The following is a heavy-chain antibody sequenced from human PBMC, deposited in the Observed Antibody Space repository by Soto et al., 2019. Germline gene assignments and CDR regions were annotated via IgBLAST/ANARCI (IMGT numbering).Heavy chain of an antibody. J-gene: IGHJ4*02. CDR1: GGSFSGYY. CDR2: INHSGST. D-gene: IGHD4-17*01. V-gene: IGHV4-34*01. CDR3: ATSIKRGLQASYGAVYFDY. Sequence: SETLSLTCAVYGGSFSGYYWSWIRQPPGKGLEWIGEINHSGSTNYNPSLKSRVTISVDTSKNQFSLKLSSVTAADTAVYYCATSIKRGLQASYGAVYFDYWGQGTLVTVSS.